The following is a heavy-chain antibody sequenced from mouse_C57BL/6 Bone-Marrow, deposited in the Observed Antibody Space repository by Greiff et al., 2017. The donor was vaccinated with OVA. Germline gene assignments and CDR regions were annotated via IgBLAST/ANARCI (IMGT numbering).Heavy chain of an antibody. CDR1: GYTFTSYW. CDR2: IYPGSGST. J-gene: IGHJ1*03. V-gene: IGHV1-55*01. CDR3: AGYYGSSSRYFDV. Sequence: VQLQQPGAELVKPGASVKMSCKASGYTFTSYWITWVKQRPGQGLEWIGDIYPGSGSTNYNEKFKSKATLTVDTSSSTAYMQLSSLTSEVSAVYYCAGYYGSSSRYFDVWGTGTTVTVSS. D-gene: IGHD1-1*01.